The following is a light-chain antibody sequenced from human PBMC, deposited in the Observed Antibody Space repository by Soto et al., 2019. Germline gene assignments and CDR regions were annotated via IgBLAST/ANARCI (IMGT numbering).Light chain of an antibody. CDR3: AAWDGSLNNVL. J-gene: IGLJ2*01. CDR2: GDN. V-gene: IGLV1-44*01. CDR1: GSSIGTNT. Sequence: QSVLTQPPSASGTPGQRVTISCSGSGSSIGTNTVNWYRQLPGTAPKLLIYGDNQRPSGVHERFSGSKSGTSASMAISGLQYEDEADYYCAAWDGSLNNVLFGGGTKLTVL.